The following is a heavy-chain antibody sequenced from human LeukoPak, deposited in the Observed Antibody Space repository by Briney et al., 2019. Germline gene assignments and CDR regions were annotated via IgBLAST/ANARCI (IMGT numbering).Heavy chain of an antibody. CDR1: GFTFSSYE. CDR2: ISSSGSTI. J-gene: IGHJ5*02. V-gene: IGHV3-48*03. CDR3: TRDLDGSGSYNWFDP. Sequence: PGGSLRLSCSASGFTFSSYEMNWVRQAPGKGLEWVSYISSSGSTIYYADSVKGRFTISRDNAKHSLYLQMNSLRAEDTAVHYCTRDLDGSGSYNWFDPWGQGTLVTVSS. D-gene: IGHD3-10*01.